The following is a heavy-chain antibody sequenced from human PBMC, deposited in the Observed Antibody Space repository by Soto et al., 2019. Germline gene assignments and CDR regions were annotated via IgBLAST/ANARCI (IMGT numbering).Heavy chain of an antibody. CDR2: LYYSGST. CDR3: ARDRGDYDFWSGYRRSYYLDY. V-gene: IGHV4-31*03. D-gene: IGHD3-3*01. Sequence: SETXSLTCTVSGGYISGRGYYWIWISKHPGKGLEWIGYLYYSGSTYYNPSLKSRVTISVDTSKNQFSLKLSSVTAADTAVYYCARDRGDYDFWSGYRRSYYLDYWGQGTLVTVSS. J-gene: IGHJ4*02. CDR1: GGYISGRGYY.